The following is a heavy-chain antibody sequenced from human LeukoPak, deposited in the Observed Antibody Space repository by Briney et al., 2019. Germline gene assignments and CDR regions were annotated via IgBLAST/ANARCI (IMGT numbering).Heavy chain of an antibody. J-gene: IGHJ5*02. V-gene: IGHV4-59*01. CDR3: ARDFWSGSVGFDP. Sequence: ETLSLTCTVSGSSISTYYWSWIRQPPGRGLEWIGYIYYSGSTNYNPSLKSRVTISVDTSKNQFYLSLRSLTAADTAVYYCARDFWSGSVGFDPWGQGTLVTVSS. D-gene: IGHD3-3*01. CDR2: IYYSGST. CDR1: GSSISTYY.